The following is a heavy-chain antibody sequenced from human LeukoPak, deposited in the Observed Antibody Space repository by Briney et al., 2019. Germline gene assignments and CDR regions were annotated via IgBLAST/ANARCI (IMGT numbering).Heavy chain of an antibody. D-gene: IGHD5-18*01. V-gene: IGHV3-23*01. J-gene: IGHJ4*02. Sequence: GGSLRLSCAASGFTFSSYAMSWVRQAPGKGLEWVSTISGSGSSTYYADSVKGRFTISRDNSKNTLFLQMNSLRGEDTAVYYCAKDWRYNYGLADYWGQGTLVTVSS. CDR1: GFTFSSYA. CDR2: ISGSGSST. CDR3: AKDWRYNYGLADY.